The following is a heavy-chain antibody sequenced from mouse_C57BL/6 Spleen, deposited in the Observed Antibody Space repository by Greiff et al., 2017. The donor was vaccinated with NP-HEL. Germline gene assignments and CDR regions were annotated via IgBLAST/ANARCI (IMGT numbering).Heavy chain of an antibody. CDR2: IHPSDSDT. J-gene: IGHJ3*01. D-gene: IGHD3-2*02. V-gene: IGHV1-74*01. Sequence: QVQLQQPRAELVKPGASVKVSCKASGYTFTSYWMHWVKQRPGQGLEWIGRIHPSDSDTNYNQKFKGKATLTVDKSSSTAYMQLSSLTSEDSAVYYCAITAQAAGFAYWGQGTLVTVSA. CDR1: GYTFTSYW. CDR3: AITAQAAGFAY.